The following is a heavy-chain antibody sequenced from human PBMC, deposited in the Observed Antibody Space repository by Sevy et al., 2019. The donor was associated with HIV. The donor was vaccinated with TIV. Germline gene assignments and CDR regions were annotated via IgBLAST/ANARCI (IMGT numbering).Heavy chain of an antibody. Sequence: GGSLRLSCAASGFTFSSYAMYWVRQAPGKGLEWVAVISYDGSNKYYADSVKGRFTISRGNSKNTLYLQMNSLRPEDTAVYYCARDQHDYAGNVRTGWFDPWGQGTLVTVSS. D-gene: IGHD4-17*01. J-gene: IGHJ5*02. CDR3: ARDQHDYAGNVRTGWFDP. CDR1: GFTFSSYA. CDR2: ISYDGSNK. V-gene: IGHV3-30-3*01.